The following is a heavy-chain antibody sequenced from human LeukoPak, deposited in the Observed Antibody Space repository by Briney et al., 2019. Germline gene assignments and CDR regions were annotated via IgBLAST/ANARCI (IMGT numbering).Heavy chain of an antibody. Sequence: GGSLRLSCAASGFTFSSYSMNWVRQAPGKGLEWVSSISSSSSYIYYADSVKGRFTISRDNAKKSLYLQVNSLRAEDTAVYYCARAAPTRTLIGSGADYWGQGTLVTVSS. CDR1: GFTFSSYS. J-gene: IGHJ4*02. CDR2: ISSSSSYI. V-gene: IGHV3-21*01. CDR3: ARAAPTRTLIGSGADY. D-gene: IGHD3-22*01.